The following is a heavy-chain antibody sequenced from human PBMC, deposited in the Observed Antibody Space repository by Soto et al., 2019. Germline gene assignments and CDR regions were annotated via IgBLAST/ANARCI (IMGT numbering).Heavy chain of an antibody. V-gene: IGHV1-3*01. CDR2: INAGNGNT. J-gene: IGHJ4*02. D-gene: IGHD2-21*02. Sequence: ASVKVSCKASGYTFTSYAMHWVRQAPGQRLEWMGWINAGNGNTKYSQKFQGRVTITRDTSTGTAYMELSSLRSEDTAIYYCAAELYSGGNCCHFDYWGQGTLVTVSS. CDR3: AAELYSGGNCCHFDY. CDR1: GYTFTSYA.